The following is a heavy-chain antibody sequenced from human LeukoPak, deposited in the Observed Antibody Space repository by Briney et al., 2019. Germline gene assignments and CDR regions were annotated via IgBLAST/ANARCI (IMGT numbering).Heavy chain of an antibody. D-gene: IGHD3-22*01. CDR2: IIPILGIA. CDR1: GYTFTSYA. J-gene: IGHJ3*02. CDR3: ARTYYYDSSGHRVDAFDI. Sequence: SVKVSCKASGYTFTSYAISWVRQAPGQGLEWMGRIIPILGIANYAQKFQGRVTITADKSTSTAYMELSSLRSEDTAVYYCARTYYYDSSGHRVDAFDIWGQGTMVTVSS. V-gene: IGHV1-69*04.